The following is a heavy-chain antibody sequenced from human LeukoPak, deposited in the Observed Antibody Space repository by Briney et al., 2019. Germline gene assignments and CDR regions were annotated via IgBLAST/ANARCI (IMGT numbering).Heavy chain of an antibody. CDR3: SLVPAAMGEYYYYYMDV. CDR2: IIPIFGTA. Sequence: SVKVSCKASGGTFSSYAISWVRQAPGQGLEWMGGIIPIFGTANYAQKFQGRVTITTDESTSTAYMELSSLRSEDTAVYYCSLVPAAMGEYYYYYMDVWGKGTTVTVSS. D-gene: IGHD2-2*01. CDR1: GGTFSSYA. V-gene: IGHV1-69*05. J-gene: IGHJ6*03.